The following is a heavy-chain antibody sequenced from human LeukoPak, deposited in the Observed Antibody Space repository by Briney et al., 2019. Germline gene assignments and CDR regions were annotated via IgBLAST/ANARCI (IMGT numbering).Heavy chain of an antibody. J-gene: IGHJ4*02. CDR1: GGTFSSYA. CDR3: ARSSIAAAGSFDY. D-gene: IGHD6-13*01. V-gene: IGHV1-69*05. Sequence: SVKVSCKASGGTFSSYAISWVRQAPGQGLEWMGGIIPIFGTANYAQKFQGRVTITTDESTSTAYMELSSLRSEDTAVYYYARSSIAAAGSFDYWGQGTLVTVSS. CDR2: IIPIFGTA.